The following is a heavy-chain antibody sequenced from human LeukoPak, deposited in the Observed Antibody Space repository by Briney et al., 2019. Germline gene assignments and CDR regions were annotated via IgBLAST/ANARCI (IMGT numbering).Heavy chain of an antibody. CDR1: GFTFSSYW. CDR3: ARGKYYFDY. V-gene: IGHV3-74*01. CDR2: IYIDGSST. Sequence: GGSLRLSCAASGFTFSSYWMHWVRQAPGKGLVWVSRIYIDGSSTSYADSVKGRFTISRDNAKNTLYLQMNSLRDEDTAVYYCARGKYYFDYWGQGTLVTVSS. J-gene: IGHJ4*02.